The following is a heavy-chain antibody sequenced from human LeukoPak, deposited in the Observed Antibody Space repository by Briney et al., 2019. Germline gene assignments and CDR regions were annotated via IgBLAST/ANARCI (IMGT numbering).Heavy chain of an antibody. Sequence: PSETLSPTCTVSDDSINDYYLSWIRQPGGKGLEWIGRIYTTGSTNYNPSLKSRVTMSIDMSKNQFSLNLSSVTAADTAVYYCARGGESSYDYWGQGTLVTVSS. J-gene: IGHJ4*02. V-gene: IGHV4-4*07. CDR2: IYTTGST. CDR1: DDSINDYY. D-gene: IGHD6-6*01. CDR3: ARGGESSYDY.